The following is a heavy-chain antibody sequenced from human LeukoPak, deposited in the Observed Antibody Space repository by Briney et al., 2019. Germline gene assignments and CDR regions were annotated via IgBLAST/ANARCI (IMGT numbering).Heavy chain of an antibody. CDR1: GFTFSSYA. J-gene: IGHJ4*02. CDR3: AKVIDYSTYYFDY. Sequence: GGSLRLSCAASGFTFSSYAMSWVRQAPGKGLEWVSAISGSGGSTYYADSVKGRFTVSRDNSKNTLYLQMNSLRAEDTAVYYCAKVIDYSTYYFDYWGQGTLVTVSS. V-gene: IGHV3-23*01. CDR2: ISGSGGST. D-gene: IGHD2-15*01.